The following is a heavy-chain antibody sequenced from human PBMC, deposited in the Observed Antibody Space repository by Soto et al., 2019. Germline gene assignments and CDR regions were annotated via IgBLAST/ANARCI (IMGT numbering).Heavy chain of an antibody. CDR3: ARDYGSGSYYPPAYYYGMDV. V-gene: IGHV4-31*03. CDR2: IYYSGST. Sequence: SETLSLTCTVSGGSISSGGYYWSWIRQHPWKGLEWIGYIYYSGSTYYNPSLKSRVTISVDTSKNQFSLKLSSVTAADTAVYYCARDYGSGSYYPPAYYYGMDVWGQGTTVTVSS. J-gene: IGHJ6*02. D-gene: IGHD3-10*01. CDR1: GGSISSGGYY.